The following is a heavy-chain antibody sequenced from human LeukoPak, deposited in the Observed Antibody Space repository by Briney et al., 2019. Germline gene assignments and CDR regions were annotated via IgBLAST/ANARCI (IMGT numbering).Heavy chain of an antibody. CDR3: ASGLRFLEWLGAFDI. V-gene: IGHV3-11*04. CDR2: ISSSGGTI. Sequence: GGSLRLSCAASGFTFSDYYMSWIRQAPGKGLEWVSYISSSGGTIYYADSVKGRFTISRDNAKNSLYLQMNSLRAEDTAVYYCASGLRFLEWLGAFDIWGQGTMVTVSS. D-gene: IGHD3-3*01. J-gene: IGHJ3*02. CDR1: GFTFSDYY.